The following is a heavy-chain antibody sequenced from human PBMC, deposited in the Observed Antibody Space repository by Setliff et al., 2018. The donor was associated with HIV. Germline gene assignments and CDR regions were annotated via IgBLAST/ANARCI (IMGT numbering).Heavy chain of an antibody. CDR1: GGSFSGYY. J-gene: IGHJ6*03. Sequence: PSETLSLTCAVYGGSFSGYYWSWIRQPPGKGLEWIGEINHSGSTNYNPSLKSRVTISVDTSKNQFSLKLSSVTAADTAVYYCARGALEDVLMAYAIRYYYYYMDVWGKGTTVTVSS. CDR3: ARGALEDVLMAYAIRYYYYYMDV. V-gene: IGHV4-34*01. D-gene: IGHD2-8*01. CDR2: INHSGST.